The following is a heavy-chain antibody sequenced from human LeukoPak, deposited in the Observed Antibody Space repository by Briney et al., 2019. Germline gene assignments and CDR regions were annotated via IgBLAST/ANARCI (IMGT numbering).Heavy chain of an antibody. V-gene: IGHV4-38-2*01. Sequence: KPSETLSLTCAVCGYSISSGYYWGWIRQPPGKGLEWIGSIYHSGSTYYNPSLKSRVTISVDTSKNQFSLKLSSVTAADTAVYYCAYDSSGYYYGADAFDIWGQGTMVTVSS. J-gene: IGHJ3*02. CDR2: IYHSGST. CDR3: AYDSSGYYYGADAFDI. CDR1: GYSISSGYY. D-gene: IGHD3-22*01.